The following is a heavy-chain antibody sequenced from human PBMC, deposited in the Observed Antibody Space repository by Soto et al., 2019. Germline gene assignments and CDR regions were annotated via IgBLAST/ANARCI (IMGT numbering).Heavy chain of an antibody. J-gene: IGHJ5*02. V-gene: IGHV3-30*18. CDR1: GFTFSSYG. CDR3: AKDRMSSGWYANWFDP. Sequence: QVQLVESGGGVVQPGRSLRLSCAASGFTFSSYGMHWVRQAPGKGLEWVAVISYDGSNKYYADSVKGRFTISRDNPKNTLYLQMNSLRAEDTAVYYCAKDRMSSGWYANWFDPWGQGTLVTVSS. CDR2: ISYDGSNK. D-gene: IGHD6-19*01.